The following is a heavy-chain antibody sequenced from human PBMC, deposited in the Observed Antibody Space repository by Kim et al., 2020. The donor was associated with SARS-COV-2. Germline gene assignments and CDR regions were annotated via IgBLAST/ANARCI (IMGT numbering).Heavy chain of an antibody. J-gene: IGHJ4*01. V-gene: IGHV3-48*02. CDR2: ISSSSTI. Sequence: GGSLRLSCAASGFTFSSYSMNWVRQAPGKGLEWGSYISSSSTIYYADSVKGRFTISRDNAKNSLYLQMNSLRDEDTAVYYCARDLDYDFWSGYAKPFDY. D-gene: IGHD3-3*01. CDR3: ARDLDYDFWSGYAKPFDY. CDR1: GFTFSSYS.